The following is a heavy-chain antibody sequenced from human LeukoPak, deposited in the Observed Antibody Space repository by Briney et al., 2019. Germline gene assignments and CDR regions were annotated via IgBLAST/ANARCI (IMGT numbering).Heavy chain of an antibody. CDR3: ARGHFGMEV. CDR1: GFTVSSNY. J-gene: IGHJ6*02. Sequence: GGSLRLSCAASGFTVSSNYMSWVRQAPGKGLEWVATIKPDGTEEYYVDSVKGRFTISRDNAKDSLYLQMNSLRADDTAVYHCARGHFGMEVWGQGTTVTVSS. CDR2: IKPDGTEE. D-gene: IGHD2/OR15-2a*01. V-gene: IGHV3-7*03.